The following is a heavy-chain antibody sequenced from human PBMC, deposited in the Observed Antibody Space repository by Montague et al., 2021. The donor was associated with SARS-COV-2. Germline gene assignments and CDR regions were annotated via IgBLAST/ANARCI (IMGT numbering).Heavy chain of an antibody. V-gene: IGHV4-38-2*02. J-gene: IGHJ4*02. CDR2: FYQSDR. D-gene: IGHD2-21*01. Sequence: SETLSLTCNVSGYSISGGSYWGWIRQPPGQGLQWIGSFYQSDRYYYPSLKSRVTISVDTSKHQFSLKLKPVTAPDTAIYYCSTFAVVPFVYFDSWGQGTLVTVSS. CDR3: STFAVVPFVYFDS. CDR1: GYSISGGSY.